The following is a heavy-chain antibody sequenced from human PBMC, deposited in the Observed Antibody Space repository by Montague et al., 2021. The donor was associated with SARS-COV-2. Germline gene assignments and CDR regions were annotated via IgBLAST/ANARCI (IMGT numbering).Heavy chain of an antibody. CDR1: GDSVSSNSAI. V-gene: IGHV6-1*01. Sequence: CAISGDSVSSNSAIWSWIRQSPSTGLEWLGRTYYRSKWYNDYAVSVKSRISINPDTSKNQFSLQLNSVTPGDTAAYYCARLKYGMDVWGQGTTVTVSS. CDR3: ARLKYGMDV. J-gene: IGHJ6*02. CDR2: TYYRSKWYN.